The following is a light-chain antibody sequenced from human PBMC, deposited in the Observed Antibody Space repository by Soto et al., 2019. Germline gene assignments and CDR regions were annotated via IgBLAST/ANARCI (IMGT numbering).Light chain of an antibody. V-gene: IGKV3-20*01. CDR3: EHYGSHPRHS. CDR1: QNIGSY. J-gene: IGKJ3*01. Sequence: EIVLTQSPGTLSLSPGERATLSCRASQNIGSYLAWFQQKPGQAPRLLIYGASTRATGIPDRFSGSGSGTDFTLAISRLEPEDFAAYYGEHYGSHPRHSFGRRTKVDIK. CDR2: GAS.